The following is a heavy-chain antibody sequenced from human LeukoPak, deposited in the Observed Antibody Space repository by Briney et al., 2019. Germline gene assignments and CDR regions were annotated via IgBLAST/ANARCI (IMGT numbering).Heavy chain of an antibody. J-gene: IGHJ4*02. CDR3: ARGALSGSFFDY. Sequence: ASVKVSCKASGGTFSSYAISWVRQAPGQGLEWMGGIIPIFGTANYAQKFQGRVTITADESTSTAYMELSSLRSEDTAVYYCARGALSGSFFDYWGLGTLVTVSS. V-gene: IGHV1-69*13. CDR2: IIPIFGTA. CDR1: GGTFSSYA. D-gene: IGHD3-10*01.